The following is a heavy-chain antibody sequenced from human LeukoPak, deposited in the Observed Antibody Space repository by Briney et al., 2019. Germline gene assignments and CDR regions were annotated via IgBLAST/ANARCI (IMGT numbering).Heavy chain of an antibody. D-gene: IGHD3-10*01. CDR2: ISSSSSTI. CDR1: GFTFSSYS. Sequence: PGGSLRLSCAASGFTFSSYSMNWVRQAPGKGLEWVSYISSSSSTIYYADPVKGRFTISRDNAKNSLYLQMNSLRAEDTAVYYCARSGAFDIWGQGTMVTVSS. J-gene: IGHJ3*02. CDR3: ARSGAFDI. V-gene: IGHV3-48*01.